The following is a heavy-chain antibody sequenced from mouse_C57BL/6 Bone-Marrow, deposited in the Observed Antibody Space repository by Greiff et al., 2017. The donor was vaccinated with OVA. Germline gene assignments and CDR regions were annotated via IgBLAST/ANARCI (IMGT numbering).Heavy chain of an antibody. Sequence: QVQLQQSGAELAKPGASVKLSCKASGYTFTSYWMHWVKQRPGQGLEWIGYINPSSGYTKYNQKFKDKATLTADKSSSTAYMQLSSLTYADSAVYYCVGRWYFDVWGTGTTVTVSS. J-gene: IGHJ1*03. CDR2: INPSSGYT. CDR1: GYTFTSYW. CDR3: VGRWYFDV. V-gene: IGHV1-7*01.